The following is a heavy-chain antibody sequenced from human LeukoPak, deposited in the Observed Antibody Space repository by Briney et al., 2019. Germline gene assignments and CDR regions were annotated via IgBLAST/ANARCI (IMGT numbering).Heavy chain of an antibody. Sequence: ASVKVSCKASGYTFTSYDINRVRQATGQGLEWMGWMNPNSGNTGYAQKFQGRVTMTRNTSISTAYMELSSLRSEDTAVYYCARGIAAADSYFDYWGQGTLVTVSS. CDR3: ARGIAAADSYFDY. J-gene: IGHJ4*02. D-gene: IGHD6-13*01. CDR2: MNPNSGNT. V-gene: IGHV1-8*01. CDR1: GYTFTSYD.